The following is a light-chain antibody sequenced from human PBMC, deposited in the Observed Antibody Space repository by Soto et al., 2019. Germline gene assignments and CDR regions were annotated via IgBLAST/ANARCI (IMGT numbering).Light chain of an antibody. CDR1: QSVSSSY. J-gene: IGKJ1*01. CDR3: QQYDKSPWT. CDR2: GVS. V-gene: IGKV3-20*01. Sequence: EIVLTQSPGTLSLSPGERATLSCRASQSVSSSYLAWYQQTRGQAPRLLNYGVSSRTPGIPGRFGGSESATVLTTTISRLEHEDSAVYSWQQYDKSPWTFGQGTRVEIK.